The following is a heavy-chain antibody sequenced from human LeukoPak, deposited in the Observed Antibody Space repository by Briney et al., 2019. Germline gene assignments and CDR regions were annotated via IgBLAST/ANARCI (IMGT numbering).Heavy chain of an antibody. V-gene: IGHV4-39*01. Sequence: SETLSLTCTVSGGSISSSSYYWGWMVQPPGKGLEWIGCIYDSASTYHNLPLKSRVTISVDTSKNPFSLNASSVTDADTYEYYCARRLRHSNWFDPWGQGTRDTVSS. CDR3: ARRLRHSNWFDP. D-gene: IGHD2-15*01. CDR2: IYDSAST. CDR1: GGSISSSSYY. J-gene: IGHJ5*02.